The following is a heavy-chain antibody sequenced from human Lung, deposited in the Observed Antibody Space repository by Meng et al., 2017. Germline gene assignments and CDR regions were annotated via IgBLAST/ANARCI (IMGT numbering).Heavy chain of an antibody. J-gene: IGHJ4*02. Sequence: QVKLKQWGAGELRTSEPLSLTCAVYVGSFSGYQWNWIRQSPGKGLEWIGDINHRGRTNYNPSLKSRVTISVDTSKNQFSLKLSSVTAADTAVYYCARDQGGAGGYWGQGTLVTVSS. CDR3: ARDQGGAGGY. V-gene: IGHV4-34*01. D-gene: IGHD2-15*01. CDR1: VGSFSGYQ. CDR2: INHRGRT.